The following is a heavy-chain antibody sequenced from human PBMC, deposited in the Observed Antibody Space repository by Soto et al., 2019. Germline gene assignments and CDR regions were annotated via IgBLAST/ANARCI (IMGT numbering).Heavy chain of an antibody. CDR1: GFTFSDHY. Sequence: ESGGGLVQPGESLRLSCAASGFTFSDHYMDWVRQAPGKGLEWVGRSRNKAKSYTTEYAASVKGRFTISRDDSKNSLYLQMNSLKTEDTAVYYCTRAARYYFDSWGQGTLVTVSS. J-gene: IGHJ4*02. CDR3: TRAARYYFDS. CDR2: SRNKAKSYTT. V-gene: IGHV3-72*01.